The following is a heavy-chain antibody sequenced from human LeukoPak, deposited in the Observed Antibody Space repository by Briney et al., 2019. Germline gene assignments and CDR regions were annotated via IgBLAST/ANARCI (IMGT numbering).Heavy chain of an antibody. Sequence: PGGSLRLSCAASGFTFSSYEMNWVRQAPGKGLEWVSYISSSGSTIYYADSVKGRFTISRDNAKNSLYLQMNSLRAEDTAVYYCARATIYDFWSGYPGIFDYWGQGTLVTVSS. V-gene: IGHV3-48*03. D-gene: IGHD3-3*01. CDR2: ISSSGSTI. CDR1: GFTFSSYE. J-gene: IGHJ4*02. CDR3: ARATIYDFWSGYPGIFDY.